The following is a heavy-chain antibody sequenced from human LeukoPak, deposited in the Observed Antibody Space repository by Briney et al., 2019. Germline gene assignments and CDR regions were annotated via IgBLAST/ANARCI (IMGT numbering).Heavy chain of an antibody. D-gene: IGHD3-10*02. CDR2: MSGSGDST. CDR1: GFIFSSYG. V-gene: IGHV3-23*01. Sequence: GGSLRLSCAASGFIFSSYGMSWVRQAPGKGLEWVSFMSGSGDSTYYADSVKGRFTISRDNSKNTLYLQMNSLRAEDTAVYYCAELGITMIGGVWGKGTTVTISS. CDR3: AELGITMIGGV. J-gene: IGHJ6*04.